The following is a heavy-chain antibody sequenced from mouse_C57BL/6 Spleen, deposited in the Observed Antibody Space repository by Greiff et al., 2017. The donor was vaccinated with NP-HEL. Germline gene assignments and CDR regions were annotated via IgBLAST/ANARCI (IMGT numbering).Heavy chain of an antibody. CDR2: INPNNGGT. D-gene: IGHD1-1*01. Sequence: VQLRQSGPELVKPGASVKISCKASGYTFTDYYMNWVKQSHGKSLEWIGDINPNNGGTSYNQKFKGKATLTVDKSSSTAYMELRSLTSEDSAVYYCAYYGSSYWYFDVWGTGTTVTVSS. J-gene: IGHJ1*03. CDR3: AYYGSSYWYFDV. CDR1: GYTFTDYY. V-gene: IGHV1-26*01.